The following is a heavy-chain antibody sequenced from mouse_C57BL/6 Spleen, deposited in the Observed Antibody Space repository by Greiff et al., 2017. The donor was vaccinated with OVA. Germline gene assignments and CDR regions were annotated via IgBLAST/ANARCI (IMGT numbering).Heavy chain of an antibody. D-gene: IGHD1-1*01. CDR2: IYPGDGDT. CDR1: GYAFSSYW. Sequence: VQGVESGAELVKPGASVKISCKASGYAFSSYWMNWVKQRPGKGLEWIGQIYPGDGDTNYNGKFKGKATLTADKSSSTAYMQLSSLTSEDSAVYFCARLDYGSSRYFDVWGTGTTVTVSS. CDR3: ARLDYGSSRYFDV. J-gene: IGHJ1*03. V-gene: IGHV1-80*01.